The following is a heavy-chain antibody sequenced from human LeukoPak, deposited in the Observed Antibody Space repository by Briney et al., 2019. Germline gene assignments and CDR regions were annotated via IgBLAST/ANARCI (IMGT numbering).Heavy chain of an antibody. V-gene: IGHV1-69*13. Sequence: SVKVSCKASGGTFSSYAISLVRQAPGQGLEWMGRIIPIFGTANYAQKFQGRVTITADESTSTAYMELSSLRSEDTAVYYCARDDSIAAAGLFWGQGTLVTVSS. D-gene: IGHD6-13*01. CDR1: GGTFSSYA. J-gene: IGHJ4*02. CDR2: IIPIFGTA. CDR3: ARDDSIAAAGLF.